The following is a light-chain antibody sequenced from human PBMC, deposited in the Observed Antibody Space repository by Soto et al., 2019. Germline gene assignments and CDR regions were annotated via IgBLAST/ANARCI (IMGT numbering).Light chain of an antibody. CDR1: QSVSSGY. CDR3: QQYGSSPT. CDR2: GAS. J-gene: IGKJ1*01. Sequence: EIVLTQSPGTLSLSPGERVTLSCRASQSVSSGYLAWYQQKRGQSPRLLIYGASSRATGIPDRFRGSGSGTDFTLTINRLEHEDFAVYYCQQYGSSPTFGQGTKVEIK. V-gene: IGKV3-20*01.